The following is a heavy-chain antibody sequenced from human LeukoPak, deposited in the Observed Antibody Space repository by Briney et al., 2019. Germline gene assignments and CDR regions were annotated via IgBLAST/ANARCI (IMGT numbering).Heavy chain of an antibody. J-gene: IGHJ4*02. CDR3: AKVGDGRQFDY. D-gene: IGHD3-16*01. Sequence: GGSLRLSCAASGFTVSSNYMSWVRQAPGMGLEWVSTISGNGERTAYADSAKGRFTTSRDNSKNTLYLQMNDLRVEDTAIFYCAKVGDGRQFDYWGQGTLVAVSS. V-gene: IGHV3-23*01. CDR2: ISGNGERT. CDR1: GFTVSSNY.